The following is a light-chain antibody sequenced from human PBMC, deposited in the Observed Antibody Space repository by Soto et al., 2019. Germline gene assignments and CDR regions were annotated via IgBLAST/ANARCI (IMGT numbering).Light chain of an antibody. CDR3: QQYGDSPRT. CDR1: QNISSTY. CDR2: GTS. Sequence: EIVLTQSPGTLSLSPGERATLSCRASQNISSTYLAWYQQKPGQAPRLLIYGTSTRATAIPDRFSGSGSGTDFTLTSSRLESEDFAVYYCQQYGDSPRTFGQGTKLEIK. J-gene: IGKJ2*01. V-gene: IGKV3-20*01.